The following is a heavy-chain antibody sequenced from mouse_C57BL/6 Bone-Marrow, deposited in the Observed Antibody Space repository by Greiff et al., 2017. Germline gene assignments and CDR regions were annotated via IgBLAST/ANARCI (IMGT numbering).Heavy chain of an antibody. V-gene: IGHV1-5*01. D-gene: IGHD2-2*01. CDR3: TRMVTTNY. J-gene: IGHJ2*01. CDR2: IYPGNSDT. Sequence: VQLQQSGTVLARPGASVKMSCKTSGYTFTSYWMHWVKQRPGQGLEWIGAIYPGNSDTSYNQKFKGKAKLTAVHSASTAYMELSSLTNEDSAVYYCTRMVTTNYWGQGTTLTVSS. CDR1: GYTFTSYW.